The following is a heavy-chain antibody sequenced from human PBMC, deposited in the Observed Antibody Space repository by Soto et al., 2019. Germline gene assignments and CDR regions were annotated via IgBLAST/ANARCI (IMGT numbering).Heavy chain of an antibody. D-gene: IGHD2-15*01. Sequence: GGSLRLSCAASGFTFSSYWMHWVRQAPGKGLVWVSRINSDGSSTSYADSVKGRFTISRDNAKNTLYLQMNSLRAEDTAVYYCARARIVVVVAASPYAFDIWGQGTMVTVSS. CDR2: INSDGSST. J-gene: IGHJ3*02. CDR3: ARARIVVVVAASPYAFDI. CDR1: GFTFSSYW. V-gene: IGHV3-74*01.